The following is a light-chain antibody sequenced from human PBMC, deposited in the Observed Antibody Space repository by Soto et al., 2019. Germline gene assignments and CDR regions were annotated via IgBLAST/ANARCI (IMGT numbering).Light chain of an antibody. J-gene: IGKJ1*01. V-gene: IGKV3-20*01. CDR3: HQYAGSPRT. Sequence: EIVLTQSPDILSLSPGERATLSCRASQSVSNSYLAWYQQKPGQAPRLLIYGAFLRATGIPDRFTGSGSGTGFTLTISRLEPDDFAVYYCHQYAGSPRTFGQGTKVEIK. CDR1: QSVSNSY. CDR2: GAF.